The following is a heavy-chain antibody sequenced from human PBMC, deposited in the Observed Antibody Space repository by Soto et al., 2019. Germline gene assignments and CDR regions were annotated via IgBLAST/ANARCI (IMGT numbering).Heavy chain of an antibody. D-gene: IGHD3-22*01. CDR1: GFTFKSYA. J-gene: IGHJ6*02. V-gene: IGHV3-23*01. Sequence: GGSLRLSCAASGFTFKSYAMSWVRQGPGKGLEWVSGISGSGASTYYADSVKGRFTISRDNSKNTLYLQMNSLRAEDTAVYYCAKALWTMIVEGPYYYGMDVWGQGTTVTVSS. CDR3: AKALWTMIVEGPYYYGMDV. CDR2: ISGSGAST.